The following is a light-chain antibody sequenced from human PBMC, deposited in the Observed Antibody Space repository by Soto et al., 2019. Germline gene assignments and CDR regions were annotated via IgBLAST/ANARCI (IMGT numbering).Light chain of an antibody. CDR3: CSYTGSYTYV. Sequence: QLVLTQPRSVSGSPGQSVTISCTGTSSDVGGYDYVSWYQHHPGKAPKLMIYDVNKRPSGVPDRFSGSKSGNTASLTISGLQAEDEADYYCCSYTGSYTYVFGTGTKLTVL. V-gene: IGLV2-11*01. J-gene: IGLJ1*01. CDR1: SSDVGGYDY. CDR2: DVN.